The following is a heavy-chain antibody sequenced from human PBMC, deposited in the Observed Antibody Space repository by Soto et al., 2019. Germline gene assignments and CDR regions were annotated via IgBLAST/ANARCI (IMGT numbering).Heavy chain of an antibody. D-gene: IGHD2-2*02. J-gene: IGHJ6*02. CDR3: ARDQGYCSSTSCYTYYYCGMDV. CDR1: GGTFSSYA. V-gene: IGHV1-69*06. CDR2: IIPIFGTA. Sequence: QVQLVQSGAEVKKPGSSVKVSCKASGGTFSSYAISWVRQAPGQGLEWMGGIIPIFGTANYAQKFQGRVTITRDKSTSTAYMELSSLRSEDTAVYYCARDQGYCSSTSCYTYYYCGMDVWGQGTTVTVS.